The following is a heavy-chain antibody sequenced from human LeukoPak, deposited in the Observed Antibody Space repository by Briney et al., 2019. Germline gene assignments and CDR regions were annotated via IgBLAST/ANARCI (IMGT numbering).Heavy chain of an antibody. CDR1: GYSFTNYW. CDR2: IAYT. D-gene: IGHD2-2*01. CDR3: ARLYCSSTSCDYGMDV. J-gene: IGHJ6*02. Sequence: PGESLRISCKGSGYSFTNYWISWVRQMPGKGLEWMGTIAYTNYSPSFQGHVTISADKSISTAYLQWSSLKASDTAMYYCARLYCSSTSCDYGMDVWGQGTTVTVSS. V-gene: IGHV5-10-1*01.